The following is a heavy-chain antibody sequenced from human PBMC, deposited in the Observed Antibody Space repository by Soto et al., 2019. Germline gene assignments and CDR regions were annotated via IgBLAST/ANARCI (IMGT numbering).Heavy chain of an antibody. V-gene: IGHV3-23*01. CDR2: ISGSGGNT. Sequence: EVQLLESGGDLVQPGGSLRLSCAASGFTFSSYAMSWVRQAPGKGLEWVSAISGSGGNTYYADSVKGRFTISRDNSKNTLYLQMNSARAEDTAVYYCAKAPTGTTRNFEYWGQGTLVTVSS. CDR1: GFTFSSYA. CDR3: AKAPTGTTRNFEY. D-gene: IGHD1-7*01. J-gene: IGHJ4*02.